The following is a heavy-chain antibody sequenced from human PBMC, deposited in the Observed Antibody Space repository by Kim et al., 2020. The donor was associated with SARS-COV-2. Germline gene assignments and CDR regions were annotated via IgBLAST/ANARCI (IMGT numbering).Heavy chain of an antibody. CDR3: ARHTVLGGLLIVGATTNRFDP. V-gene: IGHV4-39*01. Sequence: SETLSLTCTVSGGSISSSSYYWGWIRQPPGKGLEWIGSIYYSGSTYYNPSLKSRVTISVDTSKNQFSLKLSSVTAADTAVYYCARHTVLGGLLIVGATTNRFDPWGQGTLVTVSS. CDR2: IYYSGST. J-gene: IGHJ5*02. D-gene: IGHD1-26*01. CDR1: GGSISSSSYY.